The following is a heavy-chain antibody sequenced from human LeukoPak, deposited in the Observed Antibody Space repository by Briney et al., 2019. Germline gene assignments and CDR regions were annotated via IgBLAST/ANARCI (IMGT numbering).Heavy chain of an antibody. Sequence: GGSLRLSCAASGFMFSSNWMSWVRLAPGKGLEWVANIKEDGTETYYVDSVKGRFTISRDNAKNSLYLQMNSLGVEDTAVYYCAKEGRSLQTYWGQGTLVTVSS. D-gene: IGHD5-24*01. CDR2: IKEDGTET. CDR1: GFMFSSNW. J-gene: IGHJ4*02. CDR3: AKEGRSLQTY. V-gene: IGHV3-7*03.